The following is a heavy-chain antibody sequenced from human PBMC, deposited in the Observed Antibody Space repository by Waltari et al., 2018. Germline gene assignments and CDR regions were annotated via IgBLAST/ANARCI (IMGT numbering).Heavy chain of an antibody. J-gene: IGHJ4*02. Sequence: EVRVLESGGGLVQPGGYLTPSWAASGISLSSYAINRVRLAPGTGLEWVSAITVGDDTYYADSVKGRFTISRDTSKDTVHLQMNGLRAEDTAVYYCATPFYNWDDPLHSWGQGTLVTVSS. V-gene: IGHV3-23*01. D-gene: IGHD1-20*01. CDR2: ITVGDDT. CDR1: GISLSSYA. CDR3: ATPFYNWDDPLHS.